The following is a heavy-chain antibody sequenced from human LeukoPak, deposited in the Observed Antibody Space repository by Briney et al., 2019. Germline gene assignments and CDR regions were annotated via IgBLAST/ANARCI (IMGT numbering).Heavy chain of an antibody. D-gene: IGHD3-10*01. CDR2: INHGGST. J-gene: IGHJ5*02. V-gene: IGHV4-34*01. CDR3: ARGRDYYGSGSYYPTLDP. CDR1: GGSFSGYY. Sequence: PSETLSLTCAVYGGSFSGYYWNWIRQPPGKGLEWIWEINHGGSTNYNPSLRSRVTISVDTSKNQFSLKLSSVTAADTAVYNCARGRDYYGSGSYYPTLDPWGQGTLVTVSS.